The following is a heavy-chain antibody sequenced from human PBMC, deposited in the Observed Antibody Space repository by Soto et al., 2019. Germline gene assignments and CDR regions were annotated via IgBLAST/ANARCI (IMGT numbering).Heavy chain of an antibody. CDR2: ISSSGGST. V-gene: IGHV3-23*01. Sequence: GGSLRLSCAASGFTFSIYAMSWVRQAPGKGLEWVSTISSSGGSTYYADSVKGRFTISRDNSKNTLYLQMNSLRAEDTAVYYCYYYESSGYGYNWFDPWGQGTLVTVS. CDR1: GFTFSIYA. J-gene: IGHJ5*02. D-gene: IGHD3-22*01. CDR3: YYYESSGYGYNWFDP.